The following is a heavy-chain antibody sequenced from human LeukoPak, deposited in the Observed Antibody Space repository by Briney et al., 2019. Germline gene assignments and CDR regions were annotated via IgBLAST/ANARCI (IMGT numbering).Heavy chain of an antibody. V-gene: IGHV6-1*01. CDR3: ARTQGHLDL. Sequence: SQTLSLTCVISGDSVSSTNATWNWIRQSPSRGLEWLGRTYYRSRWYSEYARSVKSRITIYPDTSKNQLSLQLNSVTPEDAAVYYCARTQGHLDLWGRGTLVTVSS. CDR2: TYYRSRWYS. J-gene: IGHJ2*01. CDR1: GDSVSSTNAT.